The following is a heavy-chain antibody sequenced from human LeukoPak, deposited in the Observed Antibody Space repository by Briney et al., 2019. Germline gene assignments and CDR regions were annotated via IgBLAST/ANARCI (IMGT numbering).Heavy chain of an antibody. Sequence: GGSLRLSCAASGFTFSSYAMHWVRQAPGKGLEWVAVISYDGSNKYYADSVKGRFTISRDNSKNALYLQMNSLRAEDTAVYYCARGPNYDYVWGSHRYYDYWGQGTLVTVSS. D-gene: IGHD3-16*02. CDR1: GFTFSSYA. V-gene: IGHV3-30-3*01. CDR2: ISYDGSNK. CDR3: ARGPNYDYVWGSHRYYDY. J-gene: IGHJ4*02.